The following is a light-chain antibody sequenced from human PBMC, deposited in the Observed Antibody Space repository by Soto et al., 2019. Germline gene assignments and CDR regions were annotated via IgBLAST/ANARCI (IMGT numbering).Light chain of an antibody. CDR2: EVS. CDR1: SSDVGSYNL. Sequence: QSALTQPASVSGSPGQSNTISCTGTSSDVGSYNLVSWYQQHPGKAPKLMIYEVSKRPSGVSNRFSGSKSGNTASLTISGLQSEDEADYYCCSYAGSRVFGGGTKLTVL. CDR3: CSYAGSRV. V-gene: IGLV2-23*02. J-gene: IGLJ3*02.